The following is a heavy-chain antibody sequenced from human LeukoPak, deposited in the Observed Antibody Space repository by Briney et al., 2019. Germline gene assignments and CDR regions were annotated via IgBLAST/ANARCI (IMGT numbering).Heavy chain of an antibody. V-gene: IGHV3-73*01. CDR1: GLTCSGSA. Sequence: GGSLRLXCAASGLTCSGSAMHWVRRASGKGLGWVGRIRSKANSYATAYAASVKGRFTISRDDSKNTAYLQMNSLKTEDTAVYFCIRAPNYYDSSGGFDPWGQGTLVTVSS. CDR3: IRAPNYYDSSGGFDP. D-gene: IGHD3-22*01. J-gene: IGHJ5*02. CDR2: IRSKANSYAT.